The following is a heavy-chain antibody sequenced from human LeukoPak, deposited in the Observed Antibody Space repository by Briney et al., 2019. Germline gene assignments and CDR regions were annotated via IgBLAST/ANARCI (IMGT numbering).Heavy chain of an antibody. D-gene: IGHD6-19*01. Sequence: GGSLRLSCAASGFTFSSYTMTWVRQAPGEGLEWVSSISTSSTYMYYSDSVKGRFTISRDNAKNSLYLQMNSLRAEDTAVYYCARDYSVADKQSRGRDYWGQGTLVTVSS. J-gene: IGHJ4*02. CDR1: GFTFSSYT. CDR2: ISTSSTYM. CDR3: ARDYSVADKQSRGRDY. V-gene: IGHV3-21*01.